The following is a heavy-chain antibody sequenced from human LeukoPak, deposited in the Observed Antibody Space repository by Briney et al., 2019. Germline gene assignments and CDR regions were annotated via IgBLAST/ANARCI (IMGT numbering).Heavy chain of an antibody. J-gene: IGHJ4*01. D-gene: IGHD3-10*01. CDR3: AFYGSGSPS. CDR1: GFTFNSYY. V-gene: IGHV3-74*01. CDR2: INSDGGST. Sequence: GGSLRLSCAASGFTFNSYYMHWVRQAPGKGPVWVSRINSDGGSTTYADSVKGRFTISRDNAKNTLYLQMNSLRAEDTAVYYCAFYGSGSPSWGQGTLVTVSS.